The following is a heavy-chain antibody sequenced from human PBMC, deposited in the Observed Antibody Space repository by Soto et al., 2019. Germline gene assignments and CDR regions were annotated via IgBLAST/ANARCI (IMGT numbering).Heavy chain of an antibody. CDR3: ARSPIAAAGHFDY. CDR2: ISYDGSNK. Sequence: GGSLRLSCAASGFTFSSYAMHWVRQVPGKGLEWVAVISYDGSNKYYADSVKGRFTISRDNSKNTLYLQMNSLRAEDTAVYYCARSPIAAAGHFDYWGQGTLVTVSS. V-gene: IGHV3-30-3*01. D-gene: IGHD6-13*01. CDR1: GFTFSSYA. J-gene: IGHJ4*02.